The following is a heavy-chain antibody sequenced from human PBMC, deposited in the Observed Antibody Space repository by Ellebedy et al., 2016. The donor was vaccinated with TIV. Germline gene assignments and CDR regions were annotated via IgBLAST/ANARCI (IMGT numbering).Heavy chain of an antibody. J-gene: IGHJ2*01. CDR3: ARDTRYSAYESWYFDL. V-gene: IGHV1-3*04. Sequence: ASVKVSXKASGYTFNNYGIHWVRQAPGQRLDWMGWINTGNGDTKYSENFQGRVTISRDISARTAYMELSSLRSEDTAVYYCARDTRYSAYESWYFDLWGRGTLVTVSS. D-gene: IGHD5-12*01. CDR2: INTGNGDT. CDR1: GYTFNNYG.